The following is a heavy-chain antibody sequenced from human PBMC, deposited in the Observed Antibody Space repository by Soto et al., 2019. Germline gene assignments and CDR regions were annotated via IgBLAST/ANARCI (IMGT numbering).Heavy chain of an antibody. Sequence: GGSLRLSCAASGFTFSSYIMHWVRQAPGKGLEWVAVISYDGSNKYYADSVKGRFTISRDNSKNTLYLQMNSLRAEDTAVYYCAKGDSSSSGLFYYYYYYGMDVWGQGTTVTVSS. CDR3: AKGDSSSSGLFYYYYYYGMDV. CDR2: ISYDGSNK. J-gene: IGHJ6*02. CDR1: GFTFSSYI. V-gene: IGHV3-30*18. D-gene: IGHD6-6*01.